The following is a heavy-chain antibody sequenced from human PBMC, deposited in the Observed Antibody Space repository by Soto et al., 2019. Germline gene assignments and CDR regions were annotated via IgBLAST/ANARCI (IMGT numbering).Heavy chain of an antibody. CDR3: ARGGSYGYSDY. CDR1: GGTFSSYA. D-gene: IGHD5-18*01. J-gene: IGHJ4*02. V-gene: IGHV1-69*06. Sequence: SVKDSYKASGGTFSSYAISWVRQAPGQGLEWMGGIIPIFGTANYAQKFQGRVTITADKSTSTAYMELSSLRSEDTALYYCARGGSYGYSDYWGQGTLVTVSS. CDR2: IIPIFGTA.